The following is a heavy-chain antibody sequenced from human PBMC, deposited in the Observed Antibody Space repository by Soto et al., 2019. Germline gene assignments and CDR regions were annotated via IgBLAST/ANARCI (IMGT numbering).Heavy chain of an antibody. CDR3: ATGPSEYYYAN. D-gene: IGHD3-10*01. CDR1: GFTFSSYA. J-gene: IGHJ3*01. Sequence: GGSLRLSCAASGFTFSSYAMSWVRQAPGKGLEWVSAISGSGGSTYYADSVKGRFTISRDNSKNTLYLQMNSLRAEDTAVYYCATGPSEYYYANWGEGTMVTVSS. CDR2: ISGSGGST. V-gene: IGHV3-23*01.